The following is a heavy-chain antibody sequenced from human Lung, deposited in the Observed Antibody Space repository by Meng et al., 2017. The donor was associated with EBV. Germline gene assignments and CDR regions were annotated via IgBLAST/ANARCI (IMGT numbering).Heavy chain of an antibody. Sequence: EGFPGGGGVGVLQPGGSLILACAASGFPFGMYWLHWVRQSPGKGLVWVSRIKRDGTSTDYADFVEGRFSMSRDNAKEMVYLQMNSLRVEDTAMYYCVRQGSGADWGQGTLVTVSS. CDR2: IKRDGTST. D-gene: IGHD3-10*01. J-gene: IGHJ4*02. V-gene: IGHV3-74*01. CDR1: GFPFGMYW. CDR3: VRQGSGAD.